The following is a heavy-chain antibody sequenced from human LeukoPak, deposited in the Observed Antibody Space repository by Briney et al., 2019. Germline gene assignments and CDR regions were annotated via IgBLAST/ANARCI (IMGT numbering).Heavy chain of an antibody. D-gene: IGHD2-15*01. CDR1: GYTFTSYG. CDR3: SLYCSGGSCRQRGYYYGMDV. V-gene: IGHV1-69*13. CDR2: MIPIFGTA. Sequence: ASVKVSRKASGYTFTSYGISWVRQAPGQGLEWMGGMIPIFGTANYAQNFQGRVTITADESTSTAYMELSSLRSEDTAVYYCSLYCSGGSCRQRGYYYGMDVWGQGTTVTVSS. J-gene: IGHJ6*02.